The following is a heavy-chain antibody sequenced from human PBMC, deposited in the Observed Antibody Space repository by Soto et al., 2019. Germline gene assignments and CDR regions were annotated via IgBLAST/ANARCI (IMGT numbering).Heavy chain of an antibody. CDR3: AKDNQGGKHSSSWYGRNNWFDP. V-gene: IGHV3-30*18. CDR1: GFTFSSYG. J-gene: IGHJ5*02. D-gene: IGHD6-13*01. CDR2: ISYDGSNK. Sequence: QVQLVESGGGVVQPGRSLRLSCAASGFTFSSYGMHWVRQAPGKGLEWVAVISYDGSNKYYADSVKGRFTISRDNSKNTLYLQMNSLRAEDTAVYYCAKDNQGGKHSSSWYGRNNWFDPWGQGTLVTVSS.